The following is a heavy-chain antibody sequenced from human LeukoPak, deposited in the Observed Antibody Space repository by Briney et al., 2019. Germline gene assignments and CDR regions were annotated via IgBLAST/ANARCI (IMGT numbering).Heavy chain of an antibody. D-gene: IGHD1-26*01. CDR1: GFTFSSYG. V-gene: IGHV3-33*01. Sequence: GGSLRLSCAASGFTFSSYGMHWVRQAPGKGLEWVAVIWYDGSNKYYADSVKGRFTISRDNSKNTLYLQMNSLRAEDTAVYYCARGASGSYCNYYYYGMDVWGQGTTVTVSS. J-gene: IGHJ6*02. CDR2: IWYDGSNK. CDR3: ARGASGSYCNYYYYGMDV.